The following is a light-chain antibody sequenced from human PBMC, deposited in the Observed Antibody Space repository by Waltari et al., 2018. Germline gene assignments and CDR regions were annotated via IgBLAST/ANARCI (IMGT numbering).Light chain of an antibody. CDR2: GAS. CDR3: QQYGSSPRT. Sequence: ETALTQSPGTLSSSPGERATLSCRASQSVSSSYLAWYQQKPGQAPRLLIYGASSRATGIPDRFSGSGSGTDFTLTISRLEPEDFAVYYCQQYGSSPRTFGQGTKVEIK. V-gene: IGKV3-20*01. J-gene: IGKJ1*01. CDR1: QSVSSSY.